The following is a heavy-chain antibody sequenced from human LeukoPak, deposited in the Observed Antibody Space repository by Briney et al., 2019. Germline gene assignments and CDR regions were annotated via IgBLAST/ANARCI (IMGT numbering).Heavy chain of an antibody. J-gene: IGHJ6*03. CDR1: GYTFTGYY. CDR2: INPNSGGT. Sequence: ASVKVSCKASGYTFTGYYMHWVRQAPGQGLEWMGWINPNSGGTNYAQKFQGRVTMTRDMSISTAYMELSRLRSDDTAVYYCAKGIRGYSGYGYYYYMDVWGKGTTVTVSS. CDR3: AKGIRGYSGYGYYYYMDV. D-gene: IGHD5-12*01. V-gene: IGHV1-2*02.